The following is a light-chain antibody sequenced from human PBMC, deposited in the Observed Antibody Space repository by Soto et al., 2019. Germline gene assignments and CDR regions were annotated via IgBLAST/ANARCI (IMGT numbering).Light chain of an antibody. Sequence: DIQMTQSPSSLSASVGDRVTITCRASQSISNYLSWYQQIPGKAPKLLIYAASTLRSGVSSRFSGRVSGTDFTLTISSLQPEDFATYYCQQSYSTPWTFGQATKVEIK. CDR2: AAS. CDR1: QSISNY. J-gene: IGKJ1*01. CDR3: QQSYSTPWT. V-gene: IGKV1-39*01.